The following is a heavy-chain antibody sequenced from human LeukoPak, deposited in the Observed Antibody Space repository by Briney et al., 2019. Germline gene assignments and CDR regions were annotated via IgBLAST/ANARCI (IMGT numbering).Heavy chain of an antibody. CDR1: GGSISSGDYY. D-gene: IGHD3-10*01. J-gene: IGHJ4*02. CDR2: IYYSGNT. CDR3: ASVLPLDYYGSGSPTFDY. Sequence: PSETLSLTCTVSGGSISSGDYYWSWIRQPPGKGLEWIGYIYYSGNTYYNPSLKSRVTISVDTSKNQFSLKLSSVTAADTAVYYCASVLPLDYYGSGSPTFDYWGQGTLVTVSS. V-gene: IGHV4-30-4*01.